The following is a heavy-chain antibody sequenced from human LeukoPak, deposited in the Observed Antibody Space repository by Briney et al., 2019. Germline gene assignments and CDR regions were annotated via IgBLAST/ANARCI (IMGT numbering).Heavy chain of an antibody. CDR2: IYYTGSA. Sequence: PSETLSLTCTVSGGSISGFYWTWIRQPPGKGLEWIGQIYYTGSADYNPSLKSRITISVDTSKNQVSLMVRSVTAADTAVYHCARFGVNYDMDVWGQRTTVTVSS. V-gene: IGHV4-59*01. CDR3: ARFGVNYDMDV. CDR1: GGSISGFY. D-gene: IGHD3-16*01. J-gene: IGHJ6*02.